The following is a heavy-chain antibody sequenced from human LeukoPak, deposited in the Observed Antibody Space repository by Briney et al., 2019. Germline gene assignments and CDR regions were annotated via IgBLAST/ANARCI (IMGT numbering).Heavy chain of an antibody. CDR1: GFTFDAFG. Sequence: PGGSLRLSCAASGFTFDAFGMTWVRQAPGKGLEWVSAIRGDAGSTGYADSVKGRFTISRDNAKHSLYLQMNSLRVEDTALYYCARVWAWGSGNYFDNWGQGTLVTVS. CDR3: ARVWAWGSGNYFDN. CDR2: IRGDAGST. J-gene: IGHJ4*02. V-gene: IGHV3-20*04. D-gene: IGHD7-27*01.